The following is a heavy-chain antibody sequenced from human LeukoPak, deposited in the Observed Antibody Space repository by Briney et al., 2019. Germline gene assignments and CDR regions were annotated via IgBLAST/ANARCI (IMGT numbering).Heavy chain of an antibody. CDR3: ARAPFEYCSSTSCYLYYYYYYMDV. Sequence: SVKVSCKASGGTFSSYTISWVRQAPGQGLEWMGRIIPILGIANYAQKFQGRGTITTDESTITAYMELSSLRSEDTAVYYCARAPFEYCSSTSCYLYYYYYYMDVWGKGTTVTVSS. CDR1: GGTFSSYT. CDR2: IIPILGIA. V-gene: IGHV1-69*02. D-gene: IGHD2-2*01. J-gene: IGHJ6*03.